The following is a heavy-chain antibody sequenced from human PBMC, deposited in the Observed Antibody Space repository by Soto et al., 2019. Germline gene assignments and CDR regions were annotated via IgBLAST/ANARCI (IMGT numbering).Heavy chain of an antibody. CDR3: ARLPLRELRSSFDY. CDR2: IYYSGST. V-gene: IGHV4-39*01. J-gene: IGHJ4*02. D-gene: IGHD1-7*01. CDR1: GGSISSNSYY. Sequence: WGTLSLTCTVSGGSISSNSYYWGWIRQSPGKGLEWIGSIYYSGSTYYNPSLKSRVTISVDTSKNQFSLKLSSVTAADTAVYYCARLPLRELRSSFDYWGQGTLVTVS.